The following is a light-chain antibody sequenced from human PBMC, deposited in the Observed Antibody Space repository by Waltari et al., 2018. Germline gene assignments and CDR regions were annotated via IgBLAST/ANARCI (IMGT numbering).Light chain of an antibody. CDR1: SSDVGGYNY. CDR2: DVC. CDR3: CSFTSRSTWV. V-gene: IGLV2-14*01. J-gene: IGLJ3*02. Sequence: QSALTQPASVSGSPGQSITIPCTGTSSDVGGYNYVSWYQQHPGKVPTLLILDVCNPPSGVSNRFSGSQSGNTASLTISGLQAEDESDYYCCSFTSRSTWVFGGGTKLTVL.